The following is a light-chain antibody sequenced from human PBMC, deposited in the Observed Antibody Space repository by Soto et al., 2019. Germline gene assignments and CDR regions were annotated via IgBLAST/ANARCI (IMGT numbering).Light chain of an antibody. J-gene: IGKJ1*01. CDR3: QKYNITPST. CDR2: ATS. CDR1: QGISNS. Sequence: DIQMTQSPSSLSASVGDRVTITCRASQGISNSLAWYQQKPGKVPKLLIYATSTLQSGVPSRFSGSGSGRDFTLTISSLQPEDVATYYCQKYNITPSTFGPGTKVEIK. V-gene: IGKV1-27*01.